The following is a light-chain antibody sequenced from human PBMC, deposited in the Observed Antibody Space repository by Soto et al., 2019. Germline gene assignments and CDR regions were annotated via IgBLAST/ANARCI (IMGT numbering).Light chain of an antibody. V-gene: IGKV3-11*01. CDR2: DAS. CDR3: QQRGNWPLT. Sequence: EIVLTQSPATLSLSPGERATLSCRASQSVASYLACYQHKPGQAPRLLIYDASKRATDIPARFSGSGSGTDFTLTISSLEHEGFAVYYCQQRGNWPLTCGGGPKVEIK. J-gene: IGKJ4*01. CDR1: QSVASY.